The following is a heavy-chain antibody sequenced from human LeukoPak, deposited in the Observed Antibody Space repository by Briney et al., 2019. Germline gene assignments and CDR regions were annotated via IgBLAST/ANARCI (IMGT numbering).Heavy chain of an antibody. CDR1: GGSFSGYY. J-gene: IGHJ6*01. V-gene: IGHV4-34*01. CDR2: INHSGST. CDR3: ARSMVRGVIRPNHPDYYYYYGMDV. D-gene: IGHD3-10*01. Sequence: SETLSLTCAVYGGSFSGYYWSWIRQPPGKGLEWIGEINHSGSTNYNPSLKSRVTISVDTSKNQFSLKLSSVTAADTAVYYCARSMVRGVIRPNHPDYYYYYGMDVWGQGTTVTVSS.